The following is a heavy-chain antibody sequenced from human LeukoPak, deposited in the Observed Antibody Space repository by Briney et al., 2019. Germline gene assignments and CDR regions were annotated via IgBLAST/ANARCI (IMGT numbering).Heavy chain of an antibody. D-gene: IGHD1-1*01. CDR1: GYTFTSYG. V-gene: IGHV1-18*01. CDR2: ISAYNGNT. Sequence: GASVKVSCKASGYTFTSYGISWVRQAPGQGLEWMGWISAYNGNTNYAQKLQGRVTMTTDTSTSTAYMELRSLRSDDTAVYYCARDSTTGTMVEYYYYGMDVWGQGTTVTVSS. CDR3: ARDSTTGTMVEYYYYGMDV. J-gene: IGHJ6*02.